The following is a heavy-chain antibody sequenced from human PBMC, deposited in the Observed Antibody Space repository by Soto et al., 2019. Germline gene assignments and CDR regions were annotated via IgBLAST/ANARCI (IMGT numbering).Heavy chain of an antibody. CDR2: IIPIFGTA. CDR1: GGTFSSYA. CDR3: ARGATPTIHYYYYDGMDV. D-gene: IGHD3-3*01. Sequence: QVQLVQSGAEVKKPGSSVKVSCKASGGTFSSYAISWVRQAPGQGLEWMGGIIPIFGTANYAQKFQGRVTITADESTSTAYMELSSLRSEDTAVYYCARGATPTIHYYYYDGMDVWGQGTTVTVSS. V-gene: IGHV1-69*01. J-gene: IGHJ6*02.